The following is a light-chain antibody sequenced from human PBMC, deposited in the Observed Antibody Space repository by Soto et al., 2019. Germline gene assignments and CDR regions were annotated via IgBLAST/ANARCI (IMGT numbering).Light chain of an antibody. J-gene: IGKJ1*01. Sequence: IVLTQSPGTLSLSPGQRATLSCRASQSLSSSFLAWYQQKPGQAPRLLIYGASSRAAGVPDRFSGSGSGTDFTLTISRLEPEDFAVYYCHQYDSWTFGQGTKVDIK. CDR3: HQYDSWT. CDR2: GAS. CDR1: QSLSSSF. V-gene: IGKV3-20*01.